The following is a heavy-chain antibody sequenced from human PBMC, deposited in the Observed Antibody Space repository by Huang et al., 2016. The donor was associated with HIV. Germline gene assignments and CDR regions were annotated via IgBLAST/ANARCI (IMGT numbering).Heavy chain of an antibody. CDR1: GYIFTTSW. CDR3: ARLAGGTWSYYFDL. V-gene: IGHV5-51*03. CDR2: IYPGESDT. D-gene: IGHD3-10*01. J-gene: IGHJ4*02. Sequence: EVELVQSGTEVKKPGESLKISCKGSGYIFTTSWIGWVRQMPGKGLEWMGIIYPGESDTRYRPSFQRQVTMSVDKSSKTAYLHWSSLKASDTAMYYCARLAGGTWSYYFDLWGQGALVTVSS.